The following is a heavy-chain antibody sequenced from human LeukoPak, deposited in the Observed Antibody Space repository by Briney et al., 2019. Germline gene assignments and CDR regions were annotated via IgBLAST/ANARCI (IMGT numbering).Heavy chain of an antibody. J-gene: IGHJ4*02. CDR3: ARGSRFTMVRGILFDY. V-gene: IGHV4-39*07. Sequence: SETLSLACTISVGSISGSSYYWGWIRQPPGKGLEWIGSIYYSGNTYYNPSLKSRVTISVDTSKNQFSLKLSSVTAADTAVYYSARGSRFTMVRGILFDYWGQGTLVTVSS. CDR1: VGSISGSSYY. CDR2: IYYSGNT. D-gene: IGHD3-10*01.